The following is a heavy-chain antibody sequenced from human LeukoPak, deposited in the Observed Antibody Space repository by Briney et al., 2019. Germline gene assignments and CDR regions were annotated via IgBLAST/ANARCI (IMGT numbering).Heavy chain of an antibody. J-gene: IGHJ4*02. CDR2: VAFDGTNI. CDR3: AKWKYSNSGIDDY. V-gene: IGHV3-30-3*02. Sequence: RTGGSLRLSCAASGFTFSTSAMHWVRQAPGKGLESVTIVAFDGTNIHYIDSVKGRFTISRDNSKNMLYLQMNSLRAEDTAVYYCAKWKYSNSGIDDYWGQGTLVTVSS. CDR1: GFTFSTSA. D-gene: IGHD6-6*01.